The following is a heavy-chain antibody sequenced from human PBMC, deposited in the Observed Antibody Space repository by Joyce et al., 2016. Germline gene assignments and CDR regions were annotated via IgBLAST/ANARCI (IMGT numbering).Heavy chain of an antibody. J-gene: IGHJ2*01. Sequence: QVQLQESGPGLVKPSETLSLTFGVSVQSFDLHNFCGWIRQPPGKGLEWIGNVYFNGITHYSPCLKSGVTISVDTSKNQFALNLISVTAADTAVYFCARRPYNVHTSLGSDWYFDLWGRGTLVTVSS. CDR1: VQSFDLHNF. V-gene: IGHV4-38-2*01. CDR3: ARRPYNVHTSLGSDWYFDL. D-gene: IGHD5-18*01. CDR2: VYFNGIT.